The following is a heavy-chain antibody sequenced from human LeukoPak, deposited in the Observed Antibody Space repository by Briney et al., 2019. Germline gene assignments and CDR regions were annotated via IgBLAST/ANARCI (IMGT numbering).Heavy chain of an antibody. CDR2: IYTSGGT. Sequence: SETLSLTCTVSGDSISSYYWSWIRQPPGEGLEWIGYIYTSGGTNYIPSLKGRVTISTDTSKNQFSLKLSSVTAADSAVYYCARLTRLSTSPDRYYLDYWGQGTLVTVSS. D-gene: IGHD6-6*01. CDR1: GDSISSYY. V-gene: IGHV4-4*09. J-gene: IGHJ4*02. CDR3: ARLTRLSTSPDRYYLDY.